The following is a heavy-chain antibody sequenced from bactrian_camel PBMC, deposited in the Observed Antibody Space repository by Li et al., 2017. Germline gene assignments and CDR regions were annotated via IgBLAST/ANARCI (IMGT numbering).Heavy chain of an antibody. D-gene: IGHD3*01. CDR3: AADPFCLPTAWRGDGLPDFAY. V-gene: IGHV3S53*01. CDR2: LDSDGDT. CDR1: GYPFSLYC. Sequence: HVQLVESGGGSVQAGGSLRLSCVASGYPFSLYCMGWFRQAPGKEREGVAALDSDGDTNYIDSVKGRFNISKDNAKNTLNLQMNGLKPEDTAMYYCAADPFCLPTAWRGDGLPDFAYWGQGTQVTVS. J-gene: IGHJ6*01.